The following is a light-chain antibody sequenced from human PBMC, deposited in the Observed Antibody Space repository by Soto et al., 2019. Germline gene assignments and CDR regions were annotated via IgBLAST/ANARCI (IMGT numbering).Light chain of an antibody. CDR2: DVS. J-gene: IGLJ2*01. V-gene: IGLV2-14*01. Sequence: QPVLTQPASVSGSPGQSITISCTGTSSDVGGYNYVSWYQQHPGKAPKLMIYDVSNRPSGVSNRFSGSKSGNTASLTISGFQAEDEADYYCSSYTSSSTKVFGGGTKLTVL. CDR1: SSDVGGYNY. CDR3: SSYTSSSTKV.